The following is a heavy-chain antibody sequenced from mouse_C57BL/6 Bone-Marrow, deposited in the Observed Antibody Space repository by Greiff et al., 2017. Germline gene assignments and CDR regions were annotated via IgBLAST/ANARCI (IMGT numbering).Heavy chain of an antibody. CDR3: ASDYYGSSFQYYFDY. V-gene: IGHV1-55*01. CDR2: IYPGSGST. J-gene: IGHJ2*01. CDR1: GYTFTSYW. D-gene: IGHD1-1*01. Sequence: QVQLQQPGAELVKPGASVKMSCKASGYTFTSYWITWVKQRPGQGLEWIGDIYPGSGSTNYNEKFKSKATLTVDTSSSTAYMQLSSLTSEDSAVYYCASDYYGSSFQYYFDYWGKGTTLTVSS.